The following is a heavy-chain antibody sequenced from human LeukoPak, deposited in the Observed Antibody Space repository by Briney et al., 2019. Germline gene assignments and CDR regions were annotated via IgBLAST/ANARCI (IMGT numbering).Heavy chain of an antibody. CDR2: IYPGDSDT. J-gene: IGHJ6*03. CDR3: ARSYSSSFSYYYYYMDV. V-gene: IGHV5-51*01. D-gene: IGHD6-6*01. Sequence: GEYLKISCKGSGYSFTSYWIGWVRQMPGKGLEWMGIIYPGDSDTRYSPSFQGQVTISADKSISTAYLQWSSLKASDTAMYYCARSYSSSFSYYYYYMDVWGKGTTVTVSS. CDR1: GYSFTSYW.